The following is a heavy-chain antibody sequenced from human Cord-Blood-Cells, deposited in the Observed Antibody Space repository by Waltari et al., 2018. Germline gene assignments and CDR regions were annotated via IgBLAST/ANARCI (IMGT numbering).Heavy chain of an antibody. CDR2: NYYSGIT. D-gene: IGHD7-27*01. Sequence: QLQLQESGPGMVKPSETLSLTCTVSGGSISSSSYYWGWIHQPPGKGLEWIGSNYYSGITYYNPSLKSRVTISVDTSKNQFSLKLSSVTAADTAVYYCARHDWGSGALNWFDPWGQGTLVTVSS. V-gene: IGHV4-39*01. J-gene: IGHJ5*02. CDR1: GGSISSSSYY. CDR3: ARHDWGSGALNWFDP.